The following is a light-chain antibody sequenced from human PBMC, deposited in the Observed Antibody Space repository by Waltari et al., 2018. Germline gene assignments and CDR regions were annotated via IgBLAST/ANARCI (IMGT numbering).Light chain of an antibody. CDR2: AAS. CDR3: QNHERLPAV. Sequence: EIVLTQSPGTLSLSPGERATLSCRASQSISRFLAWYQQKPGQAPRLLIYAASNRATGIPDRFSGSGSGTDFSLTIIRLEPEDFAVYFCQNHERLPAVFGQGTKVEIK. CDR1: QSISRF. V-gene: IGKV3-20*01. J-gene: IGKJ1*01.